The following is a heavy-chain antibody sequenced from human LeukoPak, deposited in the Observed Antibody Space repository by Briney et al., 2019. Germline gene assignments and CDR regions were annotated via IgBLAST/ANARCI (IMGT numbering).Heavy chain of an antibody. CDR1: GYTFTGYY. CDR2: INPNSGGT. CDR3: ARDNNWNSNPGDY. D-gene: IGHD1-1*01. Sequence: GASVKVSCKASGYTFTGYYMHWVRQAPGQGLEWMGWINPNSGGTNYAQKFQGWVTMTTDTSTSTAYMELRSLRSDDTAVYYCARDNNWNSNPGDYWGQGTLVTVSS. J-gene: IGHJ4*02. V-gene: IGHV1-2*04.